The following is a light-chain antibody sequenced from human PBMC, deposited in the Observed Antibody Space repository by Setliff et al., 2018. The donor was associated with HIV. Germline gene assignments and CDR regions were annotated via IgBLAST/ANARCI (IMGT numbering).Light chain of an antibody. CDR2: STN. J-gene: IGLJ2*01. Sequence: QSVLTQPPSASGTPGQRVTISCSGSSSNIGRNAVTWYQQLPGAAPRLLIYSTNQRPAGVPARFSGSKSGTSASLAISGLQSEDEADYYCAAWDDSLNGHGVVGGGTKVTVL. V-gene: IGLV1-44*01. CDR3: AAWDDSLNGHGV. CDR1: SSNIGRNA.